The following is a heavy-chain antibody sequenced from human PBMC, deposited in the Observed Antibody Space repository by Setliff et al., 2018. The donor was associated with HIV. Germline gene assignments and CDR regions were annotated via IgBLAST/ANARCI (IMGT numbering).Heavy chain of an antibody. J-gene: IGHJ6*03. CDR2: IYYSGST. CDR3: ARLLPVATGHYYMDV. V-gene: IGHV4-39*01. CDR1: GGSISSSSYY. D-gene: IGHD2-8*02. Sequence: SETLSLTCTVSGGSISSSSYYWGWIRQPPGKGLEWIGSIYYSGSTYYNPSLKSRVTMSVDTSKNQFSLKLSSVTAADTAVYYCARLLPVATGHYYMDVWGKGTTVTVSS.